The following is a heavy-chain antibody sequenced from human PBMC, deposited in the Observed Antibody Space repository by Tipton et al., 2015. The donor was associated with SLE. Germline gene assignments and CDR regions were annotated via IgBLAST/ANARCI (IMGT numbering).Heavy chain of an antibody. V-gene: IGHV4-59*08. CDR2: IYYGGST. D-gene: IGHD3-10*01. J-gene: IGHJ3*02. CDR3: ARGGLTMVRGVTGAFDI. Sequence: TLSLTCSLSGDSIGTYYWGWIRQPPGKGLEWIGYIYYGGSTNYRPSLTGRVTISVDTSKNQFSLNLRSVTAADTAVYYCARGGLTMVRGVTGAFDIWGQGTMVTVTS. CDR1: GDSIGTYY.